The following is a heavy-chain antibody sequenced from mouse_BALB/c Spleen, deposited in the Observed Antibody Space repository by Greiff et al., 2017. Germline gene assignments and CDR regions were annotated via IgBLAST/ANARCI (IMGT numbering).Heavy chain of an antibody. CDR1: GFSLTSYG. D-gene: IGHD1-1*01. CDR2: IWGGGST. J-gene: IGHJ4*01. Sequence: VLLQQSGPGLVAPSQSLSITCTVSGFSLTSYGVHWVRQPPGKGLEWLGVIWGGGSTNYNSALMSRLSISKDNSKSQVFLKMNSLQTDDTAMYYCARDIYYDSSSYDYYAMDYWGQGTSVTVSS. V-gene: IGHV2-9*02. CDR3: ARDIYYDSSSYDYYAMDY.